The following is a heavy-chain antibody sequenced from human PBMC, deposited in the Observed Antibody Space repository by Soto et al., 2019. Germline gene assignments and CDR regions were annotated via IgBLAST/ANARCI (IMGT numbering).Heavy chain of an antibody. V-gene: IGHV1-69*02. CDR2: IIPILGIA. D-gene: IGHD3-10*01. Sequence: QVQLVQSGAEVKKPGSSVKVSCKASGGTFSSYTISWVRQAPGQGLEWMGRIIPILGIANYAQKFQGRVTITADKSTGTAYMELSSLRSEDTAVYYCARGAMVRGTSFDYWGQGTLVTFSS. J-gene: IGHJ4*02. CDR1: GGTFSSYT. CDR3: ARGAMVRGTSFDY.